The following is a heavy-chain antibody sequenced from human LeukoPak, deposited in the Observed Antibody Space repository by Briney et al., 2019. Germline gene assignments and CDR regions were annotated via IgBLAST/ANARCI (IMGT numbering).Heavy chain of an antibody. CDR2: ISSSSTYI. V-gene: IGHV3-21*01. CDR1: GFTFSTYN. CDR3: ASKTWDRGMDV. D-gene: IGHD1-26*01. Sequence: PGGSLRLSCAASGFTFSTYNMNWVRQAPGKGLEWVSSISSSSTYIYYADSVKGRFTISRDNAKNSLYLQMNSLGVEDTAVYYCASKTWDRGMDVWGQGTRVTVSS. J-gene: IGHJ6*02.